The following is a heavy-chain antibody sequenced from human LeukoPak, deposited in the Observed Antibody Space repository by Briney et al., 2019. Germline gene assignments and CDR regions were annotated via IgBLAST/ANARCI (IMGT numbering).Heavy chain of an antibody. D-gene: IGHD1-26*01. Sequence: GGSLRLSCAASGFTFDDYAMHWVRQAPGKGLEWVSGISWNSGSIGYADSVKGRFTISRDNAKNSLYLQMNSLRAEDTALYYCAKDIRWELLAGFDYWGQGTLVTVSS. CDR2: ISWNSGSI. CDR3: AKDIRWELLAGFDY. V-gene: IGHV3-9*01. CDR1: GFTFDDYA. J-gene: IGHJ4*02.